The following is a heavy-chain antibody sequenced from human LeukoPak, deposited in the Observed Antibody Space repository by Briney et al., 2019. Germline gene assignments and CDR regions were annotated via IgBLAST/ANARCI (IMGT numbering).Heavy chain of an antibody. CDR2: IWYDGSNK. J-gene: IGHJ6*03. CDR1: GFTFSSYG. V-gene: IGHV3-33*08. D-gene: IGHD2-15*01. CDR3: ARDVDYMDV. Sequence: GGSLRLSCAASGFTFSSYGMHWVRKAPGPGMEWVAVIWYDGSNKYYADSVKGRFTISRDNSKNTLYLQMNSLRAEDTAVYYCARDVDYMDVWGKGTTVTVSS.